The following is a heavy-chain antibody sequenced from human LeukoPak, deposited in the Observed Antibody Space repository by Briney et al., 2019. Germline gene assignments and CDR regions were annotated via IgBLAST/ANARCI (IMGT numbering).Heavy chain of an antibody. CDR2: ISYDGSNK. V-gene: IGHV3-30*03. CDR3: ARAEGYDYSNPFDY. J-gene: IGHJ4*02. CDR1: GFTFSNSD. Sequence: PGGSLRLSCAASGFTFSNSDMNWVRQAPGKGLEWVAVISYDGSNKYYADSVKGRFTISRDNSKNTLYLQMNSLRAEDTAVYYCARAEGYDYSNPFDYWGQGTLVTVSS. D-gene: IGHD4-11*01.